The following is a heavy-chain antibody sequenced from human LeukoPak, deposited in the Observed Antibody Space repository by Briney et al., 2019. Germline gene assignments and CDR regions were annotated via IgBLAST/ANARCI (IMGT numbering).Heavy chain of an antibody. CDR3: ARDDCSSTSCYGPYYYYGMDV. J-gene: IGHJ6*02. CDR1: GGTFSSYA. CDR2: IIPIFGTA. D-gene: IGHD2-2*01. Sequence: GASVKVSCKASGGTFSSYAINWVRQAAGQVLEWMGGIIPIFGTANYAQKFQGRVTITADKSTSTAYMELSSLRSEDTAVYYCARDDCSSTSCYGPYYYYGMDVWGQGTTVTVSS. V-gene: IGHV1-69*06.